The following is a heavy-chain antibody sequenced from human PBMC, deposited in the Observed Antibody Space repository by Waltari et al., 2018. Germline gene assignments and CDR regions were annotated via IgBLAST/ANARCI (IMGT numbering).Heavy chain of an antibody. J-gene: IGHJ4*02. Sequence: QVQLQESGPGLVKPSGTLFLTCAVSGDSVTSSNCWTWVPQPPGKGLEGLGEIHQGVTTNYNPTLTHRLAVSVDKPTNPFSLALNSVTAADTGVYFCARSGGIAVAIPYWGQGTLVTVSS. D-gene: IGHD6-19*01. CDR3: ARSGGIAVAIPY. V-gene: IGHV4-4*02. CDR1: GDSVTSSNC. CDR2: IHQGVTT.